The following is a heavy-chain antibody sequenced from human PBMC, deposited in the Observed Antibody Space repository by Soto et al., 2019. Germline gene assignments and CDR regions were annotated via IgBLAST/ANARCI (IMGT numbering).Heavy chain of an antibody. J-gene: IGHJ4*02. Sequence: QLQLQESGPGLVKPSETLSLTCTVSGYSISTNNYYWGWIRQPPGKGLEWIGSISYIGDTYYNPSLRSRVTISVTTSKNQFSLRLSSVTAADTAVYYCATVGGSYLAIPSGYWGQGTLVTVSS. CDR3: ATVGGSYLAIPSGY. V-gene: IGHV4-39*01. CDR2: ISYIGDT. CDR1: GYSISTNNYY. D-gene: IGHD1-26*01.